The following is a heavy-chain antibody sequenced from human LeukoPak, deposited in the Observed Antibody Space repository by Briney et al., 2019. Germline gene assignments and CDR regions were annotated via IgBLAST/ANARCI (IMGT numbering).Heavy chain of an antibody. CDR2: ISGDGRST. D-gene: IGHD5-18*01. Sequence: PGGSLRLSCAASGSSFSSYWMHWVRQAPGKGLVWVSRISGDGRSTSYGDSVKGRFTISRDNAKNTLYLQMNSLRDEDTAVYYCASNTRRNAYCYNDYWGPGTVGTVSS. V-gene: IGHV3-74*01. CDR3: ASNTRRNAYCYNDY. CDR1: GSSFSSYW. J-gene: IGHJ4*02.